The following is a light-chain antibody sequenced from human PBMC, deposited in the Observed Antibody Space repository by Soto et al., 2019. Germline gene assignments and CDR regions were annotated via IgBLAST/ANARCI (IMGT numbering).Light chain of an antibody. CDR2: GAS. CDR1: HSISSY. J-gene: IGKJ1*01. CDR3: QQSYSTPRT. V-gene: IGKV1-39*01. Sequence: IQMTQSPSSLSASVGDRVTITCRASHSISSYLNWYQQKPGKAPKLLIYGASSLHSGVPSRFSGSGSGTDFTLTISSLQPDDFASYYCQQSYSTPRTFGQGTKVDIK.